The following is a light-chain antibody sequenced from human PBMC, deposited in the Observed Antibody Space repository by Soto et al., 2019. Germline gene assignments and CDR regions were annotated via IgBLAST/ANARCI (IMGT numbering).Light chain of an antibody. Sequence: QSALPQPASVSGSPGQSITISCTGTSSDVGGYNYVSWYQQHPGKAPKLMIYDVNNRPSGVSNRFSGSKSGNTASLTISGLQAEDEADYYCSSYTGSSTYVVFGGGTKVTVL. CDR1: SSDVGGYNY. V-gene: IGLV2-14*01. CDR2: DVN. J-gene: IGLJ2*01. CDR3: SSYTGSSTYVV.